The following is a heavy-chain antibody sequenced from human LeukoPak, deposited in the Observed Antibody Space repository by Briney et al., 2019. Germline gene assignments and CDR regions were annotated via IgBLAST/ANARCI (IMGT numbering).Heavy chain of an antibody. CDR1: GGSISSYY. CDR3: ARGSIAVAGTFDY. V-gene: IGHV4-59*01. Sequence: SETLSLTCTVSGGSISSYYWSWIRQPPGKGLEWIGYIYYSGSTNYNPSLKSRVTISVDTSENQFSLKLSSVTAADTAVYYCARGSIAVAGTFDYWGQGTLVTVSS. CDR2: IYYSGST. J-gene: IGHJ4*02. D-gene: IGHD6-19*01.